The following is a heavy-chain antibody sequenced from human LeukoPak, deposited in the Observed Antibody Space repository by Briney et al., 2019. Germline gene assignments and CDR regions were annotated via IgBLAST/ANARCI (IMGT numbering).Heavy chain of an antibody. CDR3: ARVPHGETIFGVVLYWFDP. V-gene: IGHV4-38-2*02. Sequence: ADTLPLTCTVSSYSISSGHYWGWIRQPPGKGLEWIVCIYHSGATYYNPSLKSRLTISVDTSKNQFSLKLSSVTTAVTAVYYCARVPHGETIFGVVLYWFDPWGQGTLVTVFS. CDR2: IYHSGAT. J-gene: IGHJ5*02. D-gene: IGHD3-3*01. CDR1: SYSISSGHY.